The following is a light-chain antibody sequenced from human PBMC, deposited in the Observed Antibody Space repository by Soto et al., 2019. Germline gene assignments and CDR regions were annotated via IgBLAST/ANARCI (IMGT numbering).Light chain of an antibody. Sequence: EILMTRSPGTLSVSPGERATLSWMARQSVSSNFAWFQQKPGQAPRXLXAYXSTRATGSPARFSGSGSGTEFTLTVSSLQSADFAVYYCQQYMKRPRTFGQGTRLEIK. CDR3: QQYMKRPRT. V-gene: IGKV3-15*01. CDR1: QSVSSN. J-gene: IGKJ5*01. CDR2: YXS.